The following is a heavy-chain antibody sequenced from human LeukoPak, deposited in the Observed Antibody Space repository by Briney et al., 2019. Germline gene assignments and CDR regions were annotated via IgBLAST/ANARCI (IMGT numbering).Heavy chain of an antibody. CDR2: LNPNSGNT. Sequence: ASVKVSCKASGYTFTTYDLNWVRQATGQGLEWMGWLNPNSGNTGYAQKFQGRVTMTRNISITTAYMELSNLTSEDTAVYYCARRIRGAPTDYWGQGTLVTVSS. J-gene: IGHJ4*02. V-gene: IGHV1-8*01. D-gene: IGHD3-10*01. CDR1: GYTFTTYD. CDR3: ARRIRGAPTDY.